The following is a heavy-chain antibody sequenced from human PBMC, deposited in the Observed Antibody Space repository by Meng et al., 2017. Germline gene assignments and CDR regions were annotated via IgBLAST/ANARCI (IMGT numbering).Heavy chain of an antibody. V-gene: IGHV4-4*02. CDR3: ARAGVGYYDSSGPYSY. D-gene: IGHD3-22*01. CDR2: IYHSGST. CDR1: GGSISSSNW. Sequence: QVQLPESGPGLVKPSGPLSPTFAASGGSISSSNWWSWVRQPPGKGLEWIGEIYHSGSTNYNPSLKSRVTISVDKPKNQFSLKLSSGTAADTAVYYCARAGVGYYDSSGPYSYWGQGTLVTVSS. J-gene: IGHJ4*02.